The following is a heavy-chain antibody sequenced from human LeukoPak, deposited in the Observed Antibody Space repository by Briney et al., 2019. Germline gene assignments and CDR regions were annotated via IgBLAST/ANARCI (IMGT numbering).Heavy chain of an antibody. J-gene: IGHJ4*02. Sequence: PGGSLRLSCAASGFTFSSYAMSWVRQAPGQGLEWVSAISGSCGSTYYADSVKGRFTISRENSKNTLYLQMNSLGAEDRAVYYCAKDQSSVCLWVVEFPFDYLGQGTLVSVCS. CDR1: GFTFSSYA. D-gene: IGHD2-15*01. CDR3: AKDQSSVCLWVVEFPFDY. CDR2: ISGSCGST. V-gene: IGHV3-23*01.